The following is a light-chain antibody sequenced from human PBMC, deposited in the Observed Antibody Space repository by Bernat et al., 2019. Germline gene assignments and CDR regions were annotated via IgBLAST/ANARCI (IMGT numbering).Light chain of an antibody. CDR2: TNN. J-gene: IGLJ1*01. V-gene: IGLV1-44*01. CDR1: SSNIGSNT. Sequence: QSVLTQPPSASGTPGPRVTISCSGRSSNIGSNTVNWYQQLPGTAPQLLMYTNNQRPSCVPDRFSGSKSGTSASLAISGLQSEGEADYYCSAWDDSLTSHVFGTGTKVTVL. CDR3: SAWDDSLTSHV.